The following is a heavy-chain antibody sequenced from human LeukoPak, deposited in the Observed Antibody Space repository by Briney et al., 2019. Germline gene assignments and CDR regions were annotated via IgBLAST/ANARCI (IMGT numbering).Heavy chain of an antibody. CDR1: GFTFSSYW. V-gene: IGHV3-7*01. J-gene: IGHJ6*03. Sequence: GGSLRLSCAASGFTFSSYWMSWVRQAPGKGLEWVANIKQDGSEKCYVDSVKGRFTISRDNAKNSLYLQMNSLRAEDTAVYYCARYRYRFLEDYYMDVWGKGTTVTVSS. CDR2: IKQDGSEK. D-gene: IGHD3-3*01. CDR3: ARYRYRFLEDYYMDV.